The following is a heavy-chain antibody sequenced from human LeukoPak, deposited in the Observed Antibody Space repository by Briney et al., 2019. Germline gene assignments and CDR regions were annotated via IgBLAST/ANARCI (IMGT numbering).Heavy chain of an antibody. CDR3: ARDQQQGDHYSFYYMDF. D-gene: IGHD1/OR15-1a*01. J-gene: IGHJ6*03. V-gene: IGHV1-18*01. CDR1: GYTFSNHG. CDR2: ISPHKGNT. Sequence: ASVKVSCKGIGYTFSNHGITWVRQAPGQGLECIGWISPHKGNTNYQQRLQGRLILTTDASTSTAYMDLRDLRSDDTAIYYCARDQQQGDHYSFYYMDFWGEGTTVIVSS.